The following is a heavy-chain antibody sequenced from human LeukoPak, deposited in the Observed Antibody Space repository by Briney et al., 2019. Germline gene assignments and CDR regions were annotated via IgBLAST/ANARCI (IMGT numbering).Heavy chain of an antibody. D-gene: IGHD5-18*01. J-gene: IGHJ3*02. CDR1: GYTFTGYY. V-gene: IGHV1-2*02. CDR3: AITWIQLWLDAFDI. CDR2: INPNSGGT. Sequence: ASVKVSCKASGYTFTGYYMHWVRQAPGQGLEWMGWINPNSGGTNYAQKFQGRVTMTRDTSISTAYVELSRLRSDDTAVYYCAITWIQLWLDAFDIWGQGTMVTVSS.